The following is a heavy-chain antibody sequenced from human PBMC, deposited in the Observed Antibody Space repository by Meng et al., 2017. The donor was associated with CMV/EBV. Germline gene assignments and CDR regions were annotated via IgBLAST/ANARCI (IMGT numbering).Heavy chain of an antibody. Sequence: GESLKISCAASGFTFSSYGMHWVRQAPGKGLEWVAVISYDGSNKYYADSVKGRFTISRDNSKNTLYLQMNSLRAEDTAVYYCARGLGVELRDWFDYWGQGTLVTVSS. J-gene: IGHJ4*02. CDR2: ISYDGSNK. CDR3: ARGLGVELRDWFDY. D-gene: IGHD1-7*01. V-gene: IGHV3-30*19. CDR1: GFTFSSYG.